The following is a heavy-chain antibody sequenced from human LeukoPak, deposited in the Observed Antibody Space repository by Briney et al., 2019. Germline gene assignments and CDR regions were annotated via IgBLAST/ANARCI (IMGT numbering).Heavy chain of an antibody. CDR2: IYYSGST. V-gene: IGHV4-61*08. D-gene: IGHD1-26*01. CDR3: ARDTVGATISDAFDI. CDR1: GGSISSGGYY. J-gene: IGHJ3*02. Sequence: SETLSLTCTVSGGSISSGGYYWSWIRQHPGKGLEWIGYIYYSGSTNYNPSLKSRVTISVDTSKNQFSLKLSSVTAADTAVYYCARDTVGATISDAFDIWGQGTMVTVSS.